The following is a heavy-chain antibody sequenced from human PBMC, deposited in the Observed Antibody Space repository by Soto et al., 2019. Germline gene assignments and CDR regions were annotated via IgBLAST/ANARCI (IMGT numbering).Heavy chain of an antibody. CDR3: AKDHLTTTVTTVGY. CDR1: GFTFSNYG. Sequence: QVQLVESGGGVVQPGRSLRLSCAASGFTFSNYGMHWVRQAPGKGLEWVAVISYHGSDTYYADSVKGRFTSSRDNSKNTLYLQMDRLRAEDTVVYYCAKDHLTTTVTTVGYWGQGTLVTVSS. V-gene: IGHV3-30*18. D-gene: IGHD4-17*01. CDR2: ISYHGSDT. J-gene: IGHJ4*02.